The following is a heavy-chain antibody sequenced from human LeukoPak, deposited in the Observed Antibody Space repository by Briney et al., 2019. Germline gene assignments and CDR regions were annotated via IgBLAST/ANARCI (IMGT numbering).Heavy chain of an antibody. CDR1: GFTFSNFA. J-gene: IGHJ4*02. Sequence: GGPLRLSCAASGFTFSNFAMTWVRQAPGKGLEWVSSIVGSSSTYYAGSLKGRFTISRVNAKNSLYLQMNSLRAEDTAVYYCARIGAGSSRDYWGQGTLVTVSS. CDR2: IVGSSST. V-gene: IGHV3-21*01. D-gene: IGHD6-13*01. CDR3: ARIGAGSSRDY.